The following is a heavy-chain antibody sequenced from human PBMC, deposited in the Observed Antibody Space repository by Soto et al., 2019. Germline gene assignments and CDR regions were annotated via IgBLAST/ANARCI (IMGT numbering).Heavy chain of an antibody. Sequence: QVQLVQSGAEAKKPGSSVTVSCKASGGTFSSYTISWVRQAPGQGLEWMGGIIPIFGTANYAQKFQGRVTITADESPSTVYMELSSLRSEDTAVYYCARGNHRWLQLWYFDLWGRGTLVTVSS. CDR2: IIPIFGTA. CDR3: ARGNHRWLQLWYFDL. CDR1: GGTFSSYT. V-gene: IGHV1-69*12. D-gene: IGHD1-1*01. J-gene: IGHJ2*01.